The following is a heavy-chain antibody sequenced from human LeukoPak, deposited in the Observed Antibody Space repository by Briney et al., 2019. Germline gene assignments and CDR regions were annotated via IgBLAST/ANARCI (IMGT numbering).Heavy chain of an antibody. CDR2: INAGNGNT. CDR1: GGTFSSYA. V-gene: IGHV1-3*01. CDR3: ARDLGGYSYDYYYGMDV. Sequence: ASVKVSCKASGGTFSSYAMHWVRQAPGQRLEWMGWINAGNGNTKYSQKFQGRVTITRDTSASTAYMELSSLRSEDTAVYYCARDLGGYSYDYYYGMDVWGQGTTVTVSS. D-gene: IGHD5-18*01. J-gene: IGHJ6*02.